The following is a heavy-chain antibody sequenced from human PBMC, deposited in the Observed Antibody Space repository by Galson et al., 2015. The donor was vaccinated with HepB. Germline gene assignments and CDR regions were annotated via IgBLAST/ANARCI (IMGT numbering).Heavy chain of an antibody. CDR2: IDWDNDK. J-gene: IGHJ5*02. CDR3: ARTGYTNHRGFDP. CDR1: GFSLSTSGVC. D-gene: IGHD6-13*01. Sequence: PALVKPTQTLTLTCTFSGFSLSTSGVCVSWIRQPPGKALEWLARIDWDNDKYYSTSLKTRLTISKDTSKNQVVLTMTNMDPVDTAMYYCARTGYTNHRGFDPWGQGTLVTVSS. V-gene: IGHV2-70*11.